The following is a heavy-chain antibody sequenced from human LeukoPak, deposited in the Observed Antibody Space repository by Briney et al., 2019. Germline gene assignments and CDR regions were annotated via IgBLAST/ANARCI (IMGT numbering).Heavy chain of an antibody. V-gene: IGHV4-34*01. CDR2: INHSGST. D-gene: IGHD3-10*01. CDR3: ARGPPYLVSSMVRDKWFDP. J-gene: IGHJ5*02. CDR1: GGSFSGYY. Sequence: PSETLSLTCAVYGGSFSGYYWSWIRQPPGKGLEWIGEINHSGSTNYNPSLKSRVTISVDTSKNQFSLKLSSVTAADTAVYYCARGPPYLVSSMVRDKWFDPWGQGTLVTVSS.